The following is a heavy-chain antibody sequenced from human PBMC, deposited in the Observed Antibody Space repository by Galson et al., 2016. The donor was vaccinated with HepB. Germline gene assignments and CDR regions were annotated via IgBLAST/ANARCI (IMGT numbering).Heavy chain of an antibody. D-gene: IGHD3-9*01. CDR2: IRDSGDPT. CDR3: ARTAGLDSLDV. V-gene: IGHV3-23*01. CDR1: GFTFRSYT. Sequence: SLRLSCAASGFTFRSYTMSWVRQAPGKGLEWVSAIRDSGDPTYYTDPVKGRFTISRDISKNTLYLQMNSLRAEDTAVYYCARTAGLDSLDVWGQGTTVTVSS. J-gene: IGHJ6*02.